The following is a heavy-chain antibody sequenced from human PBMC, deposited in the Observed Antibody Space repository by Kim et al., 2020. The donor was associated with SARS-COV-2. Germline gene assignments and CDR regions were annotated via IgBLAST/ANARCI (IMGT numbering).Heavy chain of an antibody. Sequence: SVKVSCKASGGTFSSYAISWVRQAPGQGLEWMGGIIPIFGTANYAQKFQGRVTITADESTSTAYMELSSLRSEDTAVYYCAGDYVWGSYRLEYYFDYWGQGTLVTVSS. J-gene: IGHJ4*02. V-gene: IGHV1-69*13. CDR3: AGDYVWGSYRLEYYFDY. CDR2: IIPIFGTA. CDR1: GGTFSSYA. D-gene: IGHD3-16*02.